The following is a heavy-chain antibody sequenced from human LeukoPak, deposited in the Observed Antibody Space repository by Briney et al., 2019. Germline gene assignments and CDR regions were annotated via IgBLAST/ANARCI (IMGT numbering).Heavy chain of an antibody. Sequence: GGSLRLSCAVSGFTFSSYAMSWVRQAPGKGLEWVSAISGSGGSTYYADSVKGRFTISRDNSKNTLYLQMNSLRAEDTAVYYCAKGPEGWLQSGFDYWGQGTLVTVSS. CDR3: AKGPEGWLQSGFDY. CDR2: ISGSGGST. V-gene: IGHV3-23*01. CDR1: GFTFSSYA. J-gene: IGHJ4*02. D-gene: IGHD5-24*01.